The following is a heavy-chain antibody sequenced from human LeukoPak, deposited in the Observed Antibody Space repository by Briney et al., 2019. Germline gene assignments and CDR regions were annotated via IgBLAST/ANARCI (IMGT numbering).Heavy chain of an antibody. J-gene: IGHJ4*02. CDR2: IYPGDSDT. CDR1: GYXFTTYW. CDR3: ARRRSGYYFDY. Sequence: GESLKISCIGSGYXFTTYWICWVRHMPGKGLEWMGIIYPGDSDTRYSPSFQGQVTISADKSISTAYLQWSSLKASDTAMYYCARRRSGYYFDYWGQGTLVTVSS. V-gene: IGHV5-51*01. D-gene: IGHD3-22*01.